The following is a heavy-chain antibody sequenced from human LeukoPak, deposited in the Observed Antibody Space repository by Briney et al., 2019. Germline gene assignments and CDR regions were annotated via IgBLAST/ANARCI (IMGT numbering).Heavy chain of an antibody. CDR2: IIPIFGTA. J-gene: IGHJ4*02. CDR1: GGTFSSYA. V-gene: IGHV1-69*13. Sequence: SVNVSCKASGGTFSSYAISWVRQAPGQGLEWMGGIIPIFGTANYAQKFQGRVTITADESTSTAYMELSSLRSEDTAVYYCAREGGVLRYFDWLSPFDYWGQGTLVTVSS. CDR3: AREGGVLRYFDWLSPFDY. D-gene: IGHD3-9*01.